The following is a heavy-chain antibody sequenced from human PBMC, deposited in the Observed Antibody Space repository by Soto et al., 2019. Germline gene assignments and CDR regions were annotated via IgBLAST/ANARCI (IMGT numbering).Heavy chain of an antibody. V-gene: IGHV3-30-3*01. Sequence: QVQLVESGGGVVQPGRSLRLSCAASGFTFSSYAMHWVRQAPGKGLEWVAVISYDGGNKYYADSVKGRFTISRDNSKNTLYLQINGLRAEDTAVYYCARPDYGSGSYLDYWGQGTLVTVSS. CDR3: ARPDYGSGSYLDY. CDR1: GFTFSSYA. D-gene: IGHD3-10*01. CDR2: ISYDGGNK. J-gene: IGHJ4*02.